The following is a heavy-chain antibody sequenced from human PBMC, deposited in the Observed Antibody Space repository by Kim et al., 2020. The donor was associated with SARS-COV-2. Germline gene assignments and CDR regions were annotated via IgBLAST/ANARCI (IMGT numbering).Heavy chain of an antibody. CDR3: ARVGQWPLDY. Sequence: GGSLRLSCKASGFSISDHYMDWARQAPGKGLQWVGRCRDKAHRYTTEYAASVKGSFTVSRDDAGNSLYLQMNNLRPEDTAVYYCARVGQWPLDYWGQGT. CDR2: CRDKAHRYTT. CDR1: GFSISDHY. V-gene: IGHV3-72*01. J-gene: IGHJ4*02. D-gene: IGHD6-19*01.